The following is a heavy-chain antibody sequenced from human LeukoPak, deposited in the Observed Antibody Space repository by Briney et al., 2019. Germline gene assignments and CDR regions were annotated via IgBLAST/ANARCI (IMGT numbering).Heavy chain of an antibody. CDR3: ARAADLRGYSYAPGY. CDR2: INTNTGNP. CDR1: GYTFTSYA. D-gene: IGHD5-18*01. V-gene: IGHV7-4-1*02. Sequence: ASVKVSCKASGYTFTSYAMNWVRQAPGQGLEWMGWINTNTGNPTCAQGFTGRFVFSLDTSVSTAYLQISSLKAEDTAVYYCARAADLRGYSYAPGYWGQGTLVTVSS. J-gene: IGHJ4*02.